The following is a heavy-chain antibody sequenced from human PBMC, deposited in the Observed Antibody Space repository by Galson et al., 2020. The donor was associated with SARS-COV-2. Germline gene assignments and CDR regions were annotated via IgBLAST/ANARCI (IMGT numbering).Heavy chain of an antibody. CDR3: ARQDSSGYYQDPNGFDF. V-gene: IGHV1-69*13. CDR2: IIPIFGTA. Sequence: SVKVSCKASGGTFSSYAISWVRQAPGQGLECMGGIIPIFGTANYAQKFQGRVTITADESTSTAYMELSSLRSEDTAVYYCARQDSSGYYQDPNGFDFWGQGTMVTVSS. D-gene: IGHD3-22*01. J-gene: IGHJ3*01. CDR1: GGTFSSYA.